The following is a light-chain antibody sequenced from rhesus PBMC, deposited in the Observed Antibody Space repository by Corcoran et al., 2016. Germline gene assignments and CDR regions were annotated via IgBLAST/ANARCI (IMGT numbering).Light chain of an antibody. Sequence: DVVMTQSPLALPITPGQPASISCRSSQSLVHSNGNTYFSWFQQKPGHPPPLLIYKVSNRYYVFPDRFSGSGAGTEFTLIIRRVEAGDVGVYCCMQCTHMWTFSTGTKVEIK. J-gene: IGKJ1*01. CDR2: KVS. CDR3: MQCTHMWT. V-gene: IGKV2-64*01. CDR1: QSLVHSNGNTY.